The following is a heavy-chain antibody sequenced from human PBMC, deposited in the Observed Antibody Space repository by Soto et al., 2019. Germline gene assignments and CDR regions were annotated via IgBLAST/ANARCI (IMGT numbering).Heavy chain of an antibody. Sequence: ASVKVSCKASGYTFTSYAMHWVCQAPGQRLEWMGWINAGNGNTKYSQKFQGRVTITRDTSASTAYMELSSLRSEDTAVYYCARDPRYCSGGSCYSPPWYQDYWGQGTLVTVSS. J-gene: IGHJ4*02. CDR2: INAGNGNT. CDR1: GYTFTSYA. D-gene: IGHD2-15*01. V-gene: IGHV1-3*01. CDR3: ARDPRYCSGGSCYSPPWYQDY.